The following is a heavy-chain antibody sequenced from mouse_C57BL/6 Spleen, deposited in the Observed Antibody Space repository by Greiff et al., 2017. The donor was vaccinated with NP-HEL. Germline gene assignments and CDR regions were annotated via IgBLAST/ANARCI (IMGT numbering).Heavy chain of an antibody. CDR1: GFTFSSYA. Sequence: EVKLMESGGGLVKPGGSLKLSCAASGFTFSSYAMSWVRQTPEKRLEWVATISDGGSYTYYPDNVKGRFTISRDNAKNNLYLQMSHLKSEDTAMYYCAREYSNYVGFDYWGQGTTLTVSS. J-gene: IGHJ2*01. D-gene: IGHD2-5*01. CDR2: ISDGGSYT. CDR3: AREYSNYVGFDY. V-gene: IGHV5-4*01.